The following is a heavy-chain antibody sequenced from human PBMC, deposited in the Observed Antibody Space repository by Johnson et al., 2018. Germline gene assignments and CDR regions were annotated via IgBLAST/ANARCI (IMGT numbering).Heavy chain of an antibody. Sequence: EGLVQSGGGLVQPGGSLKLSCAASGFTFRGSPMHWVRPAPGKGLEWVVYLSTRSSTIYDAESVKGRLTISRDNAKNSLYLQMHSLRDEETAVYYCASSVAPGGMDVWGQGTTVTVSS. D-gene: IGHD6-19*01. V-gene: IGHV3-48*02. CDR3: ASSVAPGGMDV. J-gene: IGHJ6*02. CDR2: LSTRSSTI. CDR1: GFTFRGSP.